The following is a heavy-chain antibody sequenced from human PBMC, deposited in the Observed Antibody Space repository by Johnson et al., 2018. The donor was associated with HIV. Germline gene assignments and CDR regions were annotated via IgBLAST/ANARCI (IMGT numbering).Heavy chain of an antibody. Sequence: VQVVESGGGLVQPGGSLRLSCAASGFTFSNVDMHWVRHATVHGLEWVSTIGTDGDTYYPGSFEGRFTISRDNSKNTLYLQMNSLRAEDTAVYYYAKARTTRDAFDIWGQGTMVTVSS. V-gene: IGHV3-13*01. CDR2: IGTDGDT. J-gene: IGHJ3*02. CDR1: GFTFSNVD. CDR3: AKARTTRDAFDI. D-gene: IGHD4-11*01.